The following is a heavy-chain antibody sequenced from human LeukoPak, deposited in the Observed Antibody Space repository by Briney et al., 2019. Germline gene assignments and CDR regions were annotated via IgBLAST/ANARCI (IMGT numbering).Heavy chain of an antibody. D-gene: IGHD6-13*01. CDR1: GGSISSSNW. J-gene: IGHJ5*02. Sequence: SETLSLTCAVSGGSISSSNWWSWVRQPPGKGLEWIGEIYHSGSTNYNPSLKSRVTISVDKSKNQFSLKLSSVTAADTAVYYCARGQSSSWYYRFDPWGQGTLVTVSS. V-gene: IGHV4-4*02. CDR2: IYHSGST. CDR3: ARGQSSSWYYRFDP.